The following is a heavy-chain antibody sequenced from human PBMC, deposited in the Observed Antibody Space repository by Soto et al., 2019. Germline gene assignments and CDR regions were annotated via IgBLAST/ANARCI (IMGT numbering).Heavy chain of an antibody. J-gene: IGHJ4*01. V-gene: IGHV1-18*01. D-gene: IGHD3-10*01. CDR3: ARETHMATDYYDSGSYYEGTRYFDY. Sequence: ASVKVSFKASGYTFTRSGISWVRQAPGQGLEWMGWISTYNGDTNYAQTFQGRVTMTTDTSTSTAYMELRSLRSDDTAVYYCARETHMATDYYDSGSYYEGTRYFDYWG. CDR1: GYTFTRSG. CDR2: ISTYNGDT.